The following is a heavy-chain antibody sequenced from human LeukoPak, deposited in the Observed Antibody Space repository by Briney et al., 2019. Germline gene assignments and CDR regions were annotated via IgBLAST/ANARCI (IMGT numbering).Heavy chain of an antibody. J-gene: IGHJ4*02. CDR1: GFTFSSYS. D-gene: IGHD2-2*02. V-gene: IGHV3-21*01. CDR2: ISSSSSYI. Sequence: GGSLRLPCAASGFTFSSYSMNWVRQAPGKGLEWVSSISSSSSYIYYADSVKGRFTISRDNAKNSLYLQMNSLRAEDTAVYYCARVSSSTSCYTDWGQGTLVTVSS. CDR3: ARVSSSTSCYTD.